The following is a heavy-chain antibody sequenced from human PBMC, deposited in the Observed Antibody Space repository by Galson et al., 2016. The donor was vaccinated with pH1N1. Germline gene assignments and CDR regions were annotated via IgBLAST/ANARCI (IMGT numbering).Heavy chain of an antibody. CDR3: AAAYGSSDAWCEH. D-gene: IGHD6-19*01. Sequence: SVKVSCKVFGYTLTEVSMHWVRQDPGKGLEWMGGFAPEEGETIYAQKFQNRVIMTEDKSTDTAYLALNSLRSENTAMYYCAAAYGSSDAWCEHWGQGTLLTVSA. J-gene: IGHJ1*01. V-gene: IGHV1-24*01. CDR1: GYTLTEVS. CDR2: FAPEEGET.